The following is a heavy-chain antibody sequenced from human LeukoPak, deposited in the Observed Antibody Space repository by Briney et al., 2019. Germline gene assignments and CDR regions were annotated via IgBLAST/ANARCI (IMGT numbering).Heavy chain of an antibody. CDR2: INFGGET. D-gene: IGHD3-10*01. CDR3: AREIRGKVFDY. J-gene: IGHJ4*02. CDR1: GITFSNYD. Sequence: PGGSLRLSCAASGITFSNYDMHWVRQAAGKGLEWVSVINFGGETSYSGSVKGRFTISRDNAKTSVYLQMNSLRVEDTAVYYCAREIRGKVFDYGGQETLVTVSS. V-gene: IGHV3-13*01.